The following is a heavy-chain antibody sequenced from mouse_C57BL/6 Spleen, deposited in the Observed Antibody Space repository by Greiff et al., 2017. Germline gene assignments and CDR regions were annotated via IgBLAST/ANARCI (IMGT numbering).Heavy chain of an antibody. J-gene: IGHJ2*01. CDR1: GYAFSSSW. CDR2: IYPGDGDT. Sequence: QVQLQQSGPELVKPGASVKISCKASGYAFSSSWMNWVKQRPGKGLEWIGRIYPGDGDTNYNGKFKGKATLTADKSSSTAYMQLSSLTSEDSAVYFCARDGDYDGHYFDYWGQGTTLTVSS. V-gene: IGHV1-82*01. D-gene: IGHD2-4*01. CDR3: ARDGDYDGHYFDY.